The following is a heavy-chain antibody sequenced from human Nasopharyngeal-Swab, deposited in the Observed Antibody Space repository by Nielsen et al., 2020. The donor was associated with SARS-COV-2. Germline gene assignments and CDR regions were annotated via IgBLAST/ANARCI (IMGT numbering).Heavy chain of an antibody. V-gene: IGHV4-4*02. CDR3: ARVGRYYYDSSVYYDY. CDR1: GGSISSSNW. CDR2: IYHSGST. D-gene: IGHD3-22*01. Sequence: GSLRLSCAVSGGSISSSNWWSWVRQPPGKGLEWIGEIYHSGSTNYNPSLKSRVTISVDKSKNQFSLKLSSVTAADTAVYYCARVGRYYYDSSVYYDYWGQGTLVTVSS. J-gene: IGHJ4*02.